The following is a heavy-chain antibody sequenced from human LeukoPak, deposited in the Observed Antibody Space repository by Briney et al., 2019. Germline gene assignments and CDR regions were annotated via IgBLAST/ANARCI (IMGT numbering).Heavy chain of an antibody. J-gene: IGHJ4*02. Sequence: TSETLSLTCTVSGGSISSGSYYWGWIRQPPGKGLEWIGYIYYSGSTNYNPSLKSRVTISVDTAKNQFSLKLNSVTATDTAVYYCARMSNSSPIIDYWGQGTLVTVSS. V-gene: IGHV4-61*01. D-gene: IGHD6-13*01. CDR1: GGSISSGSYY. CDR3: ARMSNSSPIIDY. CDR2: IYYSGST.